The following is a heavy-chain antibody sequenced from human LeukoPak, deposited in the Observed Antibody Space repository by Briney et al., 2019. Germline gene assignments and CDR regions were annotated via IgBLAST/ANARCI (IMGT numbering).Heavy chain of an antibody. D-gene: IGHD4-17*01. CDR1: GYTFTSYG. V-gene: IGHV1-18*01. Sequence: ASVKVSCKASGYTFTSYGISWVRQAPGQGLEGMGWISAYNGNTNYAQKLQGRVTMTTETSTSTAYMELRSLRSDDTAVYYCARQLDYGDPYYFDYWGQGTLVTVSS. CDR2: ISAYNGNT. J-gene: IGHJ4*02. CDR3: ARQLDYGDPYYFDY.